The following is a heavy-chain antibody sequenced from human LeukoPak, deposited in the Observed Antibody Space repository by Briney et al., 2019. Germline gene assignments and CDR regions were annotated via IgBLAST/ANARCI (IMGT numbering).Heavy chain of an antibody. CDR1: GFTFSSYA. CDR2: ISGSGGST. J-gene: IGHJ4*02. CDR3: AKGERAYCGGDCYYDY. Sequence: GGSLRLFCAASGFTFSSYAMSWVRQAPGKGLEWVSAISGSGGSTYYADSVKGRFTISRDNSKNTLYLQMNSLRAEDTAVYYCAKGERAYCGGDCYYDYWGQGTLVTVSS. D-gene: IGHD2-21*02. V-gene: IGHV3-23*01.